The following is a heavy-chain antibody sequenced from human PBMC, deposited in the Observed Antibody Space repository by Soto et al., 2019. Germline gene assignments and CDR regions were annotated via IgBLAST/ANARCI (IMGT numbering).Heavy chain of an antibody. J-gene: IGHJ6*02. CDR1: GYTFSDFY. D-gene: IGHD3-10*01. Sequence: QVQMVQSGPEMKKPGASVKVSCKASGYTFSDFYIHWVRQAPGQGLEWMGWISPSSGCANYAQKFQGRVTLTRDTSINTAYMELSRLRSDDTALYYCARDLRLSGNGMDVWGQGTTVTVSS. V-gene: IGHV1-2*02. CDR3: ARDLRLSGNGMDV. CDR2: ISPSSGCA.